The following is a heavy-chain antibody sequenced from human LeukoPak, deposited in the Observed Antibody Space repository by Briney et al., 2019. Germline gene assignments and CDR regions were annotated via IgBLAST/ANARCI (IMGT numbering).Heavy chain of an antibody. CDR3: AREVFPRVWTSNTSRKFNWFDP. Sequence: SETLSLTCAVYGGSFSGYYWSWIRQPPGKGLEWIGEINHSGSTNYNPSLKSRVTISVDTSKNQFSLKLSSVTAADTAVYYCAREVFPRVWTSNTSRKFNWFDPWGQGTLVTVSS. J-gene: IGHJ5*02. D-gene: IGHD3/OR15-3a*01. V-gene: IGHV4-34*01. CDR1: GGSFSGYY. CDR2: INHSGST.